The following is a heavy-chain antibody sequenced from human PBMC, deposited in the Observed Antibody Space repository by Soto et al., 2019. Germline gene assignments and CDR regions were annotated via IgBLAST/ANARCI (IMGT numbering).Heavy chain of an antibody. CDR2: ISVHNGKT. CDR1: GYIFISYG. CDR3: ARGGGEVRAVLDY. D-gene: IGHD1-26*01. V-gene: IGHV1-18*01. J-gene: IGHJ4*02. Sequence: QVQLVQSGAEVKKPGASVKVSCKASGYIFISYGISWVRQAPGQGLEWMGWISVHNGKTKYAQKLQGRVIMTTDISTSTAYMELRSLRCDDTAVYYCARGGGEVRAVLDYWGQGAPVTVSS.